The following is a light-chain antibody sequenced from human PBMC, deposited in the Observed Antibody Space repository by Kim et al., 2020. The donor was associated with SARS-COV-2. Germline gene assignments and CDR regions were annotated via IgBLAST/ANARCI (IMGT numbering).Light chain of an antibody. CDR1: QSVSSN. CDR3: QQYNNWPLYT. J-gene: IGKJ2*01. V-gene: IGKV3-15*01. Sequence: VSPGEKATLTCRASQSVSSNLAWYQQKPGQAPRLLIYGASTRATGIPARFSGSGSGTEFTLTISSLQSEDFAVYYCQQYNNWPLYTFGQGTKLEI. CDR2: GAS.